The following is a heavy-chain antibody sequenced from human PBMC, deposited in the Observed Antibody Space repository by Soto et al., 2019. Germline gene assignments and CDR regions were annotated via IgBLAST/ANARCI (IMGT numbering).Heavy chain of an antibody. Sequence: EVQLLESGGGLVQPGGSLRLSCAASGFTFGTYAMKWLRQAPGRGLGCVSFISGSGRTTYYADSVKGRFTVSRDNSKNTMYLQMNSLRAEDTALYYCAKFRGPSYSYYYMDVWGKGTTVTVSS. J-gene: IGHJ6*03. CDR1: GFTFGTYA. D-gene: IGHD3-16*01. V-gene: IGHV3-23*01. CDR2: ISGSGRTT. CDR3: AKFRGPSYSYYYMDV.